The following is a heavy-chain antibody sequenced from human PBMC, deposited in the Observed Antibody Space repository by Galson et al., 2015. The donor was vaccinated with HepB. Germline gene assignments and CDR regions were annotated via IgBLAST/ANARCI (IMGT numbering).Heavy chain of an antibody. Sequence: WVRQPPGKGLEWIGSIYYSGGTYYNPSLKSRVTISVDTSKNQFSLKLNSVTAADTAVYYCARAIIVGATVRPFDYWGQGTLVTVSS. CDR2: IYYSGGT. CDR3: ARAIIVGATVRPFDY. D-gene: IGHD1-26*01. V-gene: IGHV4-39*01. J-gene: IGHJ4*02.